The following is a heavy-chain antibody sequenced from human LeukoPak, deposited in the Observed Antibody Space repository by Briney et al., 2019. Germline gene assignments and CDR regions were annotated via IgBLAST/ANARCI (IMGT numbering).Heavy chain of an antibody. Sequence: ASVKVSCKASGGTFSSYAISWVRQAPGQGLEWMGRIIPIFGTANYAQKFQGRVTITTDESTSTAYMELSSLRSEDTAVYYCARDPKLELRPYYFDYWGQGTLVTVPS. CDR2: IIPIFGTA. V-gene: IGHV1-69*05. D-gene: IGHD1-7*01. J-gene: IGHJ4*02. CDR3: ARDPKLELRPYYFDY. CDR1: GGTFSSYA.